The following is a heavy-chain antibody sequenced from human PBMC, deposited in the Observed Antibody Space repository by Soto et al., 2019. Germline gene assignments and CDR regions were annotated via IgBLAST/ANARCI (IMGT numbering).Heavy chain of an antibody. D-gene: IGHD6-13*01. CDR3: GRGHSPRAPAGGTTYHYAMDV. CDR1: GYDFTAYD. CDR2: MNPINGAT. Sequence: GASVKVSCKTSGYDFTAYDINWVRQASGQGLEWMGWMNPINGATGSARRFQGRVSMTRNTATGTAYLELTSLRSDDTGVYYCGRGHSPRAPAGGTTYHYAMDVWGQGKTVTLSS. V-gene: IGHV1-8*02. J-gene: IGHJ6*02.